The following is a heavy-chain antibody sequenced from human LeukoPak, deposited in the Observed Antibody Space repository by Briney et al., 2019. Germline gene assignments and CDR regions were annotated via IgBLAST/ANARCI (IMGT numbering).Heavy chain of an antibody. Sequence: GGSLRLSCAASGFTFSSYGMSWVRQAPGKGLEWVSGISGSGGTTYYADSVKGRFTISRDNAKNTLYVQMNSLRAEDTAVYYCAKYGVRSMVYAKIPADFDYWGQETLVTVS. CDR2: ISGSGGTT. J-gene: IGHJ4*02. D-gene: IGHD2-8*01. CDR1: GFTFSSYG. CDR3: AKYGVRSMVYAKIPADFDY. V-gene: IGHV3-23*01.